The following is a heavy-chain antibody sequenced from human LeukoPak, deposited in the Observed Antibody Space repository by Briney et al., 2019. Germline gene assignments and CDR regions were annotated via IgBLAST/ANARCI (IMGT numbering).Heavy chain of an antibody. CDR2: INHSGST. D-gene: IGHD6-19*01. V-gene: IGHV4-34*01. J-gene: IGHJ4*02. CDR1: GGSFSGYY. Sequence: SETLSLTCAVYGGSFSGYYWSWIRQPPGTGLEWIGEINHSGSTNYNPSLKSRVTISVDTSKNQFSLKLSSVTAADTAVYYCARGGVAVASPRYYFDYWGQGTLVTVSS. CDR3: ARGGVAVASPRYYFDY.